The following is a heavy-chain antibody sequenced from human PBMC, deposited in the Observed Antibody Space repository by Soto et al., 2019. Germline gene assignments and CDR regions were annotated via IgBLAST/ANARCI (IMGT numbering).Heavy chain of an antibody. V-gene: IGHV3-23*01. CDR2: ISGSGGST. D-gene: IGHD3-9*01. CDR1: GFTFSSYA. Sequence: GGSLRLSCAASGFTFSSYAMSWVRQAPGKGLEWVSAISGSGGSTYYADSVKGRFTISRDNSKNTLYLQMNSLRAEDTAVYYCAKDPLDRTRYFAELRVWYYFDYWGQGTLVTVSS. CDR3: AKDPLDRTRYFAELRVWYYFDY. J-gene: IGHJ4*02.